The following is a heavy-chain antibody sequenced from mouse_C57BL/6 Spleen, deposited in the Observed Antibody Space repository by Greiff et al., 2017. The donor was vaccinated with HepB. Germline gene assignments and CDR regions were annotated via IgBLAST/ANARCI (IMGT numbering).Heavy chain of an antibody. CDR3: ARFDDYYGSRTWFAY. J-gene: IGHJ3*01. Sequence: QVQLQQPGAELVKPGASVKLSCKASGYTFTSYWMHWVKQRPGQGLEWIGMIHPNSGSTNYNEKFKSKATLTVDKSSSTAYMQLSSLTSEDSAVYYCARFDDYYGSRTWFAYWGQGTLVTVSA. D-gene: IGHD1-1*01. CDR2: IHPNSGST. CDR1: GYTFTSYW. V-gene: IGHV1-64*01.